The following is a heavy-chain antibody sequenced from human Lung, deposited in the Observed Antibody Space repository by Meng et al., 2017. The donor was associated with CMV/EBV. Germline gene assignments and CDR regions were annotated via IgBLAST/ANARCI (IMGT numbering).Heavy chain of an antibody. D-gene: IGHD2-21*02. J-gene: IGHJ4*02. CDR2: IYRSGST. Sequence: VPQRGAAPGLWHSARRLSLPCAVAGASSSSNKWCRWVRQPPGKGLEWIGEIYRSGSTNYNPSLKSGVTTAVDKSKNLFSLKLSSVTAADTAVYYCARVVTALWGYYFDYWGQGTLVTVSS. CDR3: ARVVTALWGYYFDY. V-gene: IGHV4-4*02. CDR1: GASSSSNKW.